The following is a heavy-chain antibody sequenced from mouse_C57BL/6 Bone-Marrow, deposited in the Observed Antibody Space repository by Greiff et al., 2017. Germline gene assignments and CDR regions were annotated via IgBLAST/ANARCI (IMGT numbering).Heavy chain of an antibody. CDR1: GFNIKDYY. J-gene: IGHJ2*01. CDR3: GPGGFDY. CDR2: IHPNSGST. V-gene: IGHV1-64*01. Sequence: VQLQQSGAELVKPGASVKLSCTASGFNIKDYYMHWVKQRPGQGLEWIGMIHPNSGSTNYNEKFKSKATLTVDKSSSTAYMQLSSLTSGDSAVYYCGPGGFDYWGRGTTLTVSS.